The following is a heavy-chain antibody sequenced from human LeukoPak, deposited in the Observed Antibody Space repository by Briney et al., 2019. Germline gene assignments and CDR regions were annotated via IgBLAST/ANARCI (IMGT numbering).Heavy chain of an antibody. D-gene: IGHD1-26*01. Sequence: ASVKVSCKASGYTFTSYDINWVRQATGQGLEWMGWMNPNSGNTGYAQKFQGRVTVTRDMSTRTVYMELSDLRPEDTAVYYCARDYSGEWEQLTGWWFDPWGQGTLVIVSS. CDR3: ARDYSGEWEQLTGWWFDP. CDR2: MNPNSGNT. V-gene: IGHV1-8*02. CDR1: GYTFTSYD. J-gene: IGHJ5*02.